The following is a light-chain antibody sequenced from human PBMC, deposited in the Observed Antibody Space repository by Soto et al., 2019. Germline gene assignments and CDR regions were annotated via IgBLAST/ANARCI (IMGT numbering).Light chain of an antibody. CDR2: DAY. CDR3: QQRHMWPIT. Sequence: EIVMTQSPATLSVSPGERATLSCRASQSVSRKLAWYQQTRGQAPRLLIYDAYNRATGIPPRFSGSGSGTDFTLTISSLEPEDSAVYYCQQRHMWPITFGQGTRLEIK. V-gene: IGKV3-11*01. J-gene: IGKJ5*01. CDR1: QSVSRK.